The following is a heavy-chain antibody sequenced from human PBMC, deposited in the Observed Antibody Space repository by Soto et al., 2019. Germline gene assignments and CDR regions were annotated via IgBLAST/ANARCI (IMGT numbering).Heavy chain of an antibody. CDR1: GGSISSYY. V-gene: IGHV4-59*01. D-gene: IGHD3-10*01. CDR3: ARSRWFGDFGLYFQH. J-gene: IGHJ1*01. CDR2: IYYSGST. Sequence: QVQLQESGPGLVKPSETLSLTCTVSGGSISSYYWSWIRQPPGKGLEWIGYIYYSGSTNYNPSLKSRVTISVDTSKNQFSLKLSSVTAADTAVYYCARSRWFGDFGLYFQHWGQGTLVTVSS.